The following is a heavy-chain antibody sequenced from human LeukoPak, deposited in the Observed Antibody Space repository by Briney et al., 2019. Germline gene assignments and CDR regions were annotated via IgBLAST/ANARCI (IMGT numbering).Heavy chain of an antibody. J-gene: IGHJ4*02. CDR1: GDSVSSNSAT. V-gene: IGHV6-1*01. D-gene: IGHD4-23*01. Sequence: SQTLSLTSAISGDSVSSNSATWNWIRQSPARGLEWLGRTYYRSKWYTDYAISVKSRITINPDTSKNQVSLQLNSVTPEDTAVYYCATGYGGYKVSFDYWDQGTLVTVSS. CDR2: TYYRSKWYT. CDR3: ATGYGGYKVSFDY.